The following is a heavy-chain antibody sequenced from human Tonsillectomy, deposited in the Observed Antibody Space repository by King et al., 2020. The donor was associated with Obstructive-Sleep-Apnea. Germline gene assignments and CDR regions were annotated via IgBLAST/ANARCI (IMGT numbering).Heavy chain of an antibody. V-gene: IGHV4-4*02. CDR1: GGSISYNNW. J-gene: IGHJ5*02. CDR3: ARNQNYWNSGSYLEGRGSWFDP. CDR2: TFYGGGV. Sequence: QLQESGPGLVKPSGTLSLTCAVSGGSISYNNWWSWVRQPPGKGLEWIGETFYGGGVNYNPSLKSRVTISVDTSNDQFSLSLTSVTAADTAVYYCARNQNYWNSGSYLEGRGSWFDPWGRGTLVIVSS. D-gene: IGHD3-10*01.